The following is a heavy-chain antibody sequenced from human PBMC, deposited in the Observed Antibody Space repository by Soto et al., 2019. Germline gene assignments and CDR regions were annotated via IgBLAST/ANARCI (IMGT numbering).Heavy chain of an antibody. CDR1: VGTFTNHA. V-gene: IGHV1-69*13. CDR3: ARGRQIVVVNGFDH. Sequence: GXSVKYSFKASVGTFTNHAINWVPQAPGPGLDRFGGVIPLFGTRNYAKKFQGRVAITADEPTSTAYMELSNLTSEDTAVYYCARGRQIVVVNGFDHWGPGNLVTVSS. J-gene: IGHJ5*02. CDR2: VIPLFGTR. D-gene: IGHD3-22*01.